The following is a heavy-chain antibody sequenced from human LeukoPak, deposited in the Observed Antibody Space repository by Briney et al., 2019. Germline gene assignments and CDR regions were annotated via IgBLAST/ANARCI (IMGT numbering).Heavy chain of an antibody. Sequence: SETLSLTCSVSGGSISGSYYWGWIRQPPGKGLEWIGSIYSGGRIYYNPSLKSRVTISVDTSKNHLSLKLTSVTAADTAVYYCARAPWAYGNYVHAFDIRGQGTMVTVSS. CDR2: IYSGGRI. V-gene: IGHV4-39*07. CDR1: GGSISGSYY. J-gene: IGHJ3*02. CDR3: ARAPWAYGNYVHAFDI. D-gene: IGHD4-11*01.